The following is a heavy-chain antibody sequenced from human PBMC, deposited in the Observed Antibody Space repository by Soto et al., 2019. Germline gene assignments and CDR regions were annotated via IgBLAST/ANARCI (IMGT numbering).Heavy chain of an antibody. CDR1: GFTFSSYS. CDR3: ARAEYCSGGSCYYIDY. CDR2: ISSSSSYI. V-gene: IGHV3-21*01. D-gene: IGHD2-15*01. J-gene: IGHJ4*02. Sequence: GGSLRLSCAASGFTFSSYSMNWVRQAPGKGLEWVSSISSSSSYIYYADSVKGRFTISRDNAKNSLYLQMNSLRAEDTAVYYCARAEYCSGGSCYYIDYWGQGTLVTVSS.